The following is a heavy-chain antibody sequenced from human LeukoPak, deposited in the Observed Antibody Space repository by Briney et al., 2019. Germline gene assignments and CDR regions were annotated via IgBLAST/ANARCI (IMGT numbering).Heavy chain of an antibody. D-gene: IGHD5-18*01. Sequence: GGSLRLPCTASGFIFSSYDMTWVRQAPGKGLEWVSVVTGSGAGTYYADSVKGRFTIFRDNSKNTLYLQMNSLRAEDTAVYYCATRGIQLWFDNWGQGTLVTVSS. J-gene: IGHJ4*02. V-gene: IGHV3-23*01. CDR3: ATRGIQLWFDN. CDR1: GFIFSSYD. CDR2: VTGSGAGT.